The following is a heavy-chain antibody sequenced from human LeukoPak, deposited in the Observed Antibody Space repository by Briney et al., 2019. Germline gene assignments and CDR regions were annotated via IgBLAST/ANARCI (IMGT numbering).Heavy chain of an antibody. D-gene: IGHD3-22*01. Sequence: AGGSLRLSCAASGFTFSSYGMHWVRQAPGKGLEWVAVISYDGRSKYYADSVKGRFTISRDDSRDTLYLQMNSLRAADTAVYYCAKDATYYYDSSGYYYVDDWGQGALVTVSS. J-gene: IGHJ4*02. V-gene: IGHV3-30*18. CDR2: ISYDGRSK. CDR3: AKDATYYYDSSGYYYVDD. CDR1: GFTFSSYG.